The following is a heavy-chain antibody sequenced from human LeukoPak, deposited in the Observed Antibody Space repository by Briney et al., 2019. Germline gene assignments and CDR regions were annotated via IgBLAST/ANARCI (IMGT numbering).Heavy chain of an antibody. Sequence: PGGSLRLSCVASGFPFSSFAMTWVRQAPGKGLEWVSALSGSGGSANYADSVRDRFTISRDNSKNTLYLQMNSLRAEDSAVYYCSRDPNGDYVGAFDFQRWGQGTLVTVSS. V-gene: IGHV3-23*01. CDR1: GFPFSSFA. CDR2: LSGSGGSA. CDR3: SRDPNGDYVGAFDFQR. J-gene: IGHJ1*01. D-gene: IGHD4-17*01.